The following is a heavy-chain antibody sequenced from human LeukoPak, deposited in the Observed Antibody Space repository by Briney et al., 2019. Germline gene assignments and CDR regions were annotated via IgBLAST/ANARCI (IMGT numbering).Heavy chain of an antibody. CDR2: IYYSGST. CDR1: GGSIRSYY. J-gene: IGHJ4*02. Sequence: SETLSLTCTVSGGSIRSYYWSWIRQSPGKGLEWIGYIYYSGSTNYNPSLKSRVTISVDTSKNQFSLRLTSVTAADTAVYYCARQTGSGLFILPGGQGTLVTVSS. CDR3: ARQTGSGLFILP. D-gene: IGHD3/OR15-3a*01. V-gene: IGHV4-59*08.